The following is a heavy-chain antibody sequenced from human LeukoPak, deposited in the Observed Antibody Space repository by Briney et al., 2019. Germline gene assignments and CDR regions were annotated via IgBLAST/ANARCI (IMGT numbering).Heavy chain of an antibody. CDR2: ISYDGSNK. Sequence: GGSLRLSCAASGFTFSTYAMHWVRQAPGKGLEWVAVISYDGSNKYYADSVKGRFTISRDNSKNTLYLQMNSLRAEDTAVYYCAKDPYGGYPLVYFDYWGQGTLVTVSS. CDR3: AKDPYGGYPLVYFDY. J-gene: IGHJ4*02. CDR1: GFTFSTYA. D-gene: IGHD5-12*01. V-gene: IGHV3-30*04.